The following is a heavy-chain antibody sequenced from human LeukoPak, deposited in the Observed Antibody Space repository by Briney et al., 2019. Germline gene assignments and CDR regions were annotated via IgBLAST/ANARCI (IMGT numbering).Heavy chain of an antibody. CDR2: TYYRSKWYN. J-gene: IGHJ4*02. CDR1: GDSISSNSS. D-gene: IGHD1-26*01. Sequence: SQTLSLTCAIFGDSISSNSSWNWIRQSPSRGLEWLGRTYYRSKWYNDYVVSVKSRININPDTSKNQFSLQLNSVTPEDTAVYYCARSQTGGTFDYWGQGTLVTVSS. V-gene: IGHV6-1*01. CDR3: ARSQTGGTFDY.